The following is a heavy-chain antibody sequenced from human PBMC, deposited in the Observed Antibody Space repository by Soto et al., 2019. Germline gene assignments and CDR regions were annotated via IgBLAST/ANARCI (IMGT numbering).Heavy chain of an antibody. CDR2: IKQDGSEK. J-gene: IGHJ6*03. CDR1: GFTFSSYW. D-gene: IGHD3-10*01. CDR3: ARDHPFMVRGAELYYYYMDV. V-gene: IGHV3-7*01. Sequence: GGSLRLSCAASGFTFSSYWMSWVRQAPGKGLEWVANIKQDGSEKYYVDSVKGRFTISRDNAKNSLYLQMNSLRAEDTAVYYCARDHPFMVRGAELYYYYMDVWGKGTTVTVSS.